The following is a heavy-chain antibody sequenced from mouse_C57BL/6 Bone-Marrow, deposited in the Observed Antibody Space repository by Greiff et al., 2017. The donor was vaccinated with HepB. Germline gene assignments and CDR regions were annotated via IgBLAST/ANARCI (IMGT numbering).Heavy chain of an antibody. Sequence: QVQLKQSGAELVRPGASVKLSCKASGYTFTDYYINWVKQGHGQGLEWIARIYPGSGNTYYNEKFKGKATLTAEKSSSTAYMQLSSLTSEDSAVYFCARNYYGRSYPNYYAMDYWGQGTSVTVSS. CDR1: GYTFTDYY. J-gene: IGHJ4*01. V-gene: IGHV1-76*01. CDR3: ARNYYGRSYPNYYAMDY. CDR2: IYPGSGNT. D-gene: IGHD1-1*01.